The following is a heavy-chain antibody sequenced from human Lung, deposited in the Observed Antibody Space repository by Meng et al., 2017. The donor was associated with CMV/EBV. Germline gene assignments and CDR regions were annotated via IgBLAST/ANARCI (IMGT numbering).Heavy chain of an antibody. J-gene: IGHJ4*02. V-gene: IGHV1-2*02. D-gene: IGHD3-22*01. CDR1: GYTFSDYY. CDR2: INPNSGGT. CDR3: AREDYHDSTSYQDFDY. Sequence: ASVKVSXKVSGYTFSDYYMHWVRQAPGQGLEWMGWINPNSGGTNYAQKFQGRVTMTRDTSISTAYMELSRLRSDDTAVYYCAREDYHDSTSYQDFDYWGKGTLVTVSS.